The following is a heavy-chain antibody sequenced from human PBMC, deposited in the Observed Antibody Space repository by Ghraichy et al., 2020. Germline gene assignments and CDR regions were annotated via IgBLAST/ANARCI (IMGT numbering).Heavy chain of an antibody. CDR2: IYYSGST. Sequence: ESLNISCTVSGGSISSSSYYWGWIRQPPGKGLEWIGSIYYSGSTYYNPSLKSRVTISVDTSKNQFSLKLSSVTAADTAVYYCASEPIPRSGYYYYMDVWGKGTTVTVSS. J-gene: IGHJ6*03. V-gene: IGHV4-39*01. D-gene: IGHD2-21*01. CDR3: ASEPIPRSGYYYYMDV. CDR1: GGSISSSSYY.